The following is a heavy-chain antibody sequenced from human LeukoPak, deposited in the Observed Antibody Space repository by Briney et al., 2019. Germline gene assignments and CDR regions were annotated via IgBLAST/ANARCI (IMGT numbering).Heavy chain of an antibody. CDR2: INHSGST. V-gene: IGHV4-34*01. Sequence: SETLSLTCAVYGGSFSGYYWSWIRQPPGKGLEWIGEINHSGSTNYNPSLKSRVTISVDTSKNQFSLKLSSVTAADTAVYYCAGTRGYSYGYLLWGQGTLVTVSS. D-gene: IGHD5-18*01. CDR1: GGSFSGYY. J-gene: IGHJ4*02. CDR3: AGTRGYSYGYLL.